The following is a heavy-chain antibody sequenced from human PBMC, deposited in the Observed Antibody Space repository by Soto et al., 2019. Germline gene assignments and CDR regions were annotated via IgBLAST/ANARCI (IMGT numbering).Heavy chain of an antibody. CDR2: IYYSGST. D-gene: IGHD3-3*01. Sequence: QVQLQESGPGLVKPSQTLSLTCTVSGGSISSGDYYWSWIRQPPGKGLEWIGYIYYSGSTYYNPSLKSRVTISVDTSKNQFSLKLSSVTAADTAVYYCARDSGFWSGYPPLGGMDVWGQGTTVTVSS. V-gene: IGHV4-30-4*01. J-gene: IGHJ6*02. CDR1: GGSISSGDYY. CDR3: ARDSGFWSGYPPLGGMDV.